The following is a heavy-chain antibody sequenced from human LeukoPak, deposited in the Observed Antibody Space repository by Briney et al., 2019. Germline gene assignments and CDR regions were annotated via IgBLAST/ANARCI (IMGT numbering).Heavy chain of an antibody. CDR1: GGSISSGGYY. J-gene: IGHJ3*02. D-gene: IGHD6-13*01. CDR3: ARLVSSSGDGGPGAFDI. Sequence: SETLSFTCTVSGGSISSGGYYWSWIRQHPGKGLEWIGYIYYSGSTYYNPSLKSRVTISVDTSKNQFSLKLSSVTAADTAVYYCARLVSSSGDGGPGAFDIWGQGTMVTVSS. V-gene: IGHV4-31*03. CDR2: IYYSGST.